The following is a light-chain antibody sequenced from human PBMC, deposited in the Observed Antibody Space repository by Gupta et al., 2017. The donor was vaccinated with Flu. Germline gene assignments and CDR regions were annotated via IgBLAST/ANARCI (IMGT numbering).Light chain of an antibody. Sequence: PSSLSASVGDRVTITCRASQGIRNDLSWYQQKPGKAPRRLIYVASNLQSGVPSRFSGSGSGTEFTLTISSLQPEDSATYYCRQIDSYPLTFGQGTKVEIK. J-gene: IGKJ1*01. CDR3: RQIDSYPLT. CDR1: QGIRND. CDR2: VAS. V-gene: IGKV1-17*01.